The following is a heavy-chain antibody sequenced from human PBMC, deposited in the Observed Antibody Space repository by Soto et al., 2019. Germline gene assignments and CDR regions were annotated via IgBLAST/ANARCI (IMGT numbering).Heavy chain of an antibody. CDR3: ARHLRLGSNWFDP. J-gene: IGHJ5*02. CDR2: IYYSGST. V-gene: IGHV4-39*01. CDR1: GGSISSSSYY. Sequence: SETLSLTCTVSGGSISSSSYYWGWIRQPPGKGLEWIGSIYYSGSTYYNPSLKSRVTISVDTSKNQFSLKLSSVTAADTAVYYCARHLRLGSNWFDPWGQGTLVTVSS.